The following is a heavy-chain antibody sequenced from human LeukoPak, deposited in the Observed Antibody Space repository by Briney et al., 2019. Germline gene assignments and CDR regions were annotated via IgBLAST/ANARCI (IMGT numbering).Heavy chain of an antibody. CDR3: ARVGTYSSSWYFDY. V-gene: IGHV3-7*01. D-gene: IGHD6-13*01. CDR1: GFTFSNYW. CDR2: IKQDGSEE. J-gene: IGHJ4*02. Sequence: GGSLRLSCAASGFTFSNYWMSWVRQAPGKGLEWVANIKQDGSEEYYVDSVKGRFSISRDNAKNSLYLQMHSLRADDTAVYYCARVGTYSSSWYFDYWGQGTLVTVSS.